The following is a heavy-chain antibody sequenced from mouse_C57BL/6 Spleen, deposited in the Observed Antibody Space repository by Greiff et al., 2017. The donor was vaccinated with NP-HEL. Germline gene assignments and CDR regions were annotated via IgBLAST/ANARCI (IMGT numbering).Heavy chain of an antibody. D-gene: IGHD1-1*01. J-gene: IGHJ1*03. CDR2: IYPGSGTT. Sequence: VQLQQSGAELVRPGASVKLSCKASGYTFTDYYINWVKQRPGQGLEWIARIYPGSGTTYYNEKFKGKATLTAEKSSSTAYMQLSSLTSEDSAVYFCARHYYGSSYWDFDVWGTGTTVTVAS. V-gene: IGHV1-76*01. CDR1: GYTFTDYY. CDR3: ARHYYGSSYWDFDV.